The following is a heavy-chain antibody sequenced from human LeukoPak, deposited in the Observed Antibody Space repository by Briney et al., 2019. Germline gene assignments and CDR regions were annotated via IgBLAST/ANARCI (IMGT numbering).Heavy chain of an antibody. J-gene: IGHJ5*02. CDR1: GFTFSNAW. CDR3: TTEKYGGPGVVFDP. D-gene: IGHD4-23*01. Sequence: GGSLRLSCAASGFTFSNAWMSWVRQAPGKGLEWVGRIKSKTDGGTTDYAAPVKGRFTISGDDSKNTLYLQMNSLKTEDTAVYYCTTEKYGGPGVVFDPWGQGTLVTVSS. CDR2: IKSKTDGGTT. V-gene: IGHV3-15*01.